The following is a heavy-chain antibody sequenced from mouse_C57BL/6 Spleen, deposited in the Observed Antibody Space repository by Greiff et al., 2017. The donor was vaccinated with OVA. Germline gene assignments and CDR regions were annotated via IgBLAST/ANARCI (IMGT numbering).Heavy chain of an antibody. Sequence: QVQLQQSGADLAKPGASVKLSCKASGYTFTSYWMHWVKQRPGQGLEWIGYINPSSGYTKYHQKFKDKATLTGDKSYSTAYMQLRSLTYEDSAVYYGARSEECAWFAYWGQGTLVTVSA. J-gene: IGHJ3*01. CDR1: GYTFTSYW. V-gene: IGHV1-7*01. CDR2: INPSSGYT. CDR3: ARSEECAWFAY.